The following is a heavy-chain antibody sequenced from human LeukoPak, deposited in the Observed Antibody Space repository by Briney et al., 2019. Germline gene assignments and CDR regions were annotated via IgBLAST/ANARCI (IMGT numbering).Heavy chain of an antibody. CDR1: GGSFSGYY. CDR3: ARVKCSGGSCYSLTTNWFDP. CDR2: INHSGST. V-gene: IGHV4-34*01. J-gene: IGHJ5*02. Sequence: SETLSLTCAVYGGSFSGYYWSWIRQPPGKGLEWTGEINHSGSTNYNPSLKSRVTISVDTSKNQFSLKLSSVTAADTAVYYCARVKCSGGSCYSLTTNWFDPWGQGTLVTVSS. D-gene: IGHD2-15*01.